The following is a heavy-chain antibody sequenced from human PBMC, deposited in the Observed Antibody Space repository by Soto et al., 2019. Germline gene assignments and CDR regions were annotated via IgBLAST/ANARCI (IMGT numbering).Heavy chain of an antibody. D-gene: IGHD2-2*01. CDR2: INPSGGST. J-gene: IGHJ4*02. Sequence: EQGLEWMGIINPSGGSTSYAQKFQGRVTMTRDTSTSTVYMELSSLRSEDTAVYYCARADIVVVPAAIDSPYYFDYWGQGTLVTVSS. V-gene: IGHV1-46*01. CDR3: ARADIVVVPAAIDSPYYFDY.